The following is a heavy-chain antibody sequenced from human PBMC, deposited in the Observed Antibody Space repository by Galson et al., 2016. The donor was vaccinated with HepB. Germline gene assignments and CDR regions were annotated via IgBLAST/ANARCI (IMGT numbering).Heavy chain of an antibody. Sequence: SLRLSCAASGFTFSGYNMDWVRQAPGKGLEWVSYISSGSSAIYYADSVKGRFTISRDNAKNSLYLQMNSLRDEDTAIYFCARDGNHGYDMDYWGQGTLVTVSP. CDR1: GFTFSGYN. CDR3: ARDGNHGYDMDY. CDR2: ISSGSSAI. J-gene: IGHJ4*02. D-gene: IGHD1-14*01. V-gene: IGHV3-48*02.